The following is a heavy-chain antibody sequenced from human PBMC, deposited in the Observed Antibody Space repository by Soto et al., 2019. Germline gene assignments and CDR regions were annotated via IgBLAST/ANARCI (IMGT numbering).Heavy chain of an antibody. D-gene: IGHD3-22*01. CDR3: ARDLFDSSGYSLFDI. CDR1: GFTFSSYA. V-gene: IGHV3-30-3*01. Sequence: GGSLRLSCAASGFTFSSYAMHWVRQAPGKGLEWVAVISYDGSNKYYADSVKGRFTISRDNSKNTLYLQMNSLRAEDTAVYYCARDLFDSSGYSLFDIWGQGTMVTVSS. CDR2: ISYDGSNK. J-gene: IGHJ3*02.